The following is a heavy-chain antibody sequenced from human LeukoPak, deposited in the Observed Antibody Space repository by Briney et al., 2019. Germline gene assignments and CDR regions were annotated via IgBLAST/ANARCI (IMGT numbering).Heavy chain of an antibody. J-gene: IGHJ4*02. Sequence: SQTLSLTCAVSGGSISSGGYSWSWIRQPPGKGLEWIGYIYHSGSTYYNPSLKSRVTISVDRSKNQFSLKLSSVTAADTAAYYCAGQLGYYYFDYWGQGTLVTVSS. V-gene: IGHV4-30-2*01. CDR2: IYHSGST. CDR1: GGSISSGGYS. D-gene: IGHD1-1*01. CDR3: AGQLGYYYFDY.